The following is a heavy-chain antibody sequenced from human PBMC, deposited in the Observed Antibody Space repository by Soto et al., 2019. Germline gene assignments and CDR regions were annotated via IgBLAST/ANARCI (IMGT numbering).Heavy chain of an antibody. J-gene: IGHJ4*02. V-gene: IGHV4-59*01. CDR3: ERCFSGNYPSRPEEQYYFDS. D-gene: IGHD1-26*01. CDR1: ADSIRSYY. CDR2: IYYSGYT. Sequence: PSETLSLTCTVSADSIRSYYWRWIRQPPSKGLEWIGYIYYSGYTSYNPSLKSRVTISVDTSKNQFSLKLNSVTAADTAVYYCERCFSGNYPSRPEEQYYFDSWGQGTLVTVSS.